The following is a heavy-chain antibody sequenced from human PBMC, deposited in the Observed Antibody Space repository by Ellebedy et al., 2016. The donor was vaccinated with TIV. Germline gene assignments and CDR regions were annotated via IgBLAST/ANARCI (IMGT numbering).Heavy chain of an antibody. CDR2: IDFSGTGT. CDR3: ARDGSEWSRDY. D-gene: IGHD3-3*01. Sequence: GGSLRLSXAASGFTFSIAGMTWVRQAPGKGLEWVATIDFSGTGTYYADSVKGRFIISRANTKNSLFLQMNSLGVEDTAVYYCARDGSEWSRDYWGQGTLVTVSS. CDR1: GFTFSIAG. J-gene: IGHJ4*02. V-gene: IGHV3-21*06.